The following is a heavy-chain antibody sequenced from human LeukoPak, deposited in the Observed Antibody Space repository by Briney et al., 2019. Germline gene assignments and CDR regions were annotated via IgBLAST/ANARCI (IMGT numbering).Heavy chain of an antibody. V-gene: IGHV4-59*12. J-gene: IGHJ5*02. CDR3: AREIVVVPAAMGGDWFDP. CDR1: GGSISSYY. D-gene: IGHD2-2*01. CDR2: IYYSGST. Sequence: SETLSLTCTVSGGSISSYYWSWIRQPPGKGLEWIGYIYYSGSTNYNPSLKSRVTISVDTSKNQFSLKLSSVTAADTAVYYCAREIVVVPAAMGGDWFDPWGQGTLVTVSS.